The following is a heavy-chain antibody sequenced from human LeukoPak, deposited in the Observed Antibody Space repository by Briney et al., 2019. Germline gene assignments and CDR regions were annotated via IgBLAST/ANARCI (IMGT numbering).Heavy chain of an antibody. CDR1: GGSFSGYY. Sequence: SETLSLTCAVYGGSFSGYYWSWIRQPPGKGLEWIGEINHSGSTNYNPSLKSRVTISVDTSKNQFSLKLSSVTAADTAVYYCARVGTDGSGFLFDYWGQGTLVTVSS. J-gene: IGHJ4*02. CDR2: INHSGST. CDR3: ARVGTDGSGFLFDY. V-gene: IGHV4-34*01. D-gene: IGHD3-10*01.